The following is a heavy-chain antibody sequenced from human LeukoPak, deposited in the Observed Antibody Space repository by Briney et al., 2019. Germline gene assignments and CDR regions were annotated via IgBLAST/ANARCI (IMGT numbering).Heavy chain of an antibody. J-gene: IGHJ4*02. CDR2: ISRDGGTT. CDR1: GFTFDDYA. CDR3: AKDVVDSSGYYRFSN. D-gene: IGHD3-22*01. Sequence: PGGSLRLSCAGSGFTFDDYAMHWVRQAPGKGLEWVSLISRDGGTTYYADSVKGRFTISRDNSKNTLYLQMNSLRAEDTAVYYCAKDVVDSSGYYRFSNWGQGTLVTVSS. V-gene: IGHV3-43*02.